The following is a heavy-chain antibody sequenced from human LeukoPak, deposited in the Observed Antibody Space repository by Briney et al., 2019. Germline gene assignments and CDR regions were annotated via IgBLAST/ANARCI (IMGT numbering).Heavy chain of an antibody. Sequence: GGSLRLSCAASGFTFSSYAMSWVRQAPGKGLEWVSYISSSGSTIYYADSVKGRFTISRDNAKNSLYLQMNSLRAEDTAMYYCARDHDEYGSGSYPGQWGRGTLVTVSS. J-gene: IGHJ4*02. CDR2: ISSSGSTI. D-gene: IGHD3-10*01. V-gene: IGHV3-48*04. CDR1: GFTFSSYA. CDR3: ARDHDEYGSGSYPGQ.